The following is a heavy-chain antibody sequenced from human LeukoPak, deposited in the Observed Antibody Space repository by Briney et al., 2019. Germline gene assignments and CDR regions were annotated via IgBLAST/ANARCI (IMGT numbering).Heavy chain of an antibody. D-gene: IGHD3-10*01. V-gene: IGHV3-15*01. J-gene: IGHJ4*02. Sequence: GGSLRLSCAASGFTFSNAWMSWVRQAPGKGLEWVGRIKSKTDGGTTDYAAPVKGRFTISRDDSKNTLYLQMDSLKTEDAAVYYCSTGTTMVRGVTIRYWGQGTLVTVSS. CDR3: STGTTMVRGVTIRY. CDR2: IKSKTDGGTT. CDR1: GFTFSNAW.